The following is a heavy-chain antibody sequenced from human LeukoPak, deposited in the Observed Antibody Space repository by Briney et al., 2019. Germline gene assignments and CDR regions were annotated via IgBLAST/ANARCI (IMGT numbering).Heavy chain of an antibody. J-gene: IGHJ4*02. Sequence: PSETLSLTCTVSGASISASIYYWGWLRQPPGKGLGWIGSIYYRGSTYYNPSLKSRVTLSVDTSKNQFSLKLSSVTAADTAVYYCAIHAGSSSIWFDFDYWGQGTLVTVSS. V-gene: IGHV4-39*01. CDR1: GASISASIYY. CDR3: AIHAGSSSIWFDFDY. CDR2: IYYRGST. D-gene: IGHD6-13*01.